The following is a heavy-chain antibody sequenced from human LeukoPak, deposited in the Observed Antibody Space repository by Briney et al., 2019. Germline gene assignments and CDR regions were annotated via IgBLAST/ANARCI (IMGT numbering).Heavy chain of an antibody. D-gene: IGHD1-14*01. CDR2: IKQDGSEK. Sequence: GWSLRLSCAASGFTFSSYWMSWVRQAPGKGLEWVANIKQDGSEKYYVDSVKGRFTISRDNAKNMLYLQVNSQRAEDTAVYYYATQQGGNPAYWGQGTLVTVSS. CDR1: GFTFSSYW. CDR3: ATQQGGNPAY. V-gene: IGHV3-7*01. J-gene: IGHJ4*02.